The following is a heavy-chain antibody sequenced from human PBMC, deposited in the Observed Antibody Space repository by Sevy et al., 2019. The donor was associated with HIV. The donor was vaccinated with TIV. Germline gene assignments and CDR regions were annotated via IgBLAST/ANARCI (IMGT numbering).Heavy chain of an antibody. D-gene: IGHD6-19*01. V-gene: IGHV4-59*01. CDR3: ARVLMGPIGNSGAGNIVYYYYYDMDV. CDR1: GGSISSYY. Sequence: SETLSLTCTVSGGSISSYYWSWIRQPPGKGLEWIGYIYYGGSTNYNPSLKSRVTISVDTSKNQFSLRLSSVTAADTAVYYCARVLMGPIGNSGAGNIVYYYYYDMDVWGKGTTVTVSS. J-gene: IGHJ6*03. CDR2: IYYGGST.